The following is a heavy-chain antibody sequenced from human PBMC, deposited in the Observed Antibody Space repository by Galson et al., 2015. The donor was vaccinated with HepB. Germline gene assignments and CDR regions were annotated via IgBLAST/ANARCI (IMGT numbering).Heavy chain of an antibody. CDR2: ISASSASA. V-gene: IGHV3-23*01. CDR1: GFVFSNFA. D-gene: IGHD3-22*01. CDR3: AKTSHDPSGSYYAAYDV. J-gene: IGHJ3*01. Sequence: SLRLSCAASGFVFSNFAMSWVRQTPRKGLEWVSAISASSASAFYADSVERRFTISRDNSKNTLYLQMNNLRADDTALYYCAKTSHDPSGSYYAAYDVWGEGTMVTVSS.